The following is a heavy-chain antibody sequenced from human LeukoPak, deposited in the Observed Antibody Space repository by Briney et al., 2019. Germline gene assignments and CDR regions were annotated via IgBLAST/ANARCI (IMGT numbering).Heavy chain of an antibody. D-gene: IGHD6-25*01. CDR1: GGSISSGGYY. Sequence: SETLSLTCTVSGGSISSGGYYWSWIRQHPGKGLEWIGYIYYSGSTYYNPSLKSRVTISVDTSKNQFSLRLNSVTAADTAVYYCARHDYSPSDYTSGPITYYFDYWGQGTLVAVSS. CDR3: ARHDYSPSDYTSGPITYYFDY. CDR2: IYYSGST. V-gene: IGHV4-31*03. J-gene: IGHJ4*02.